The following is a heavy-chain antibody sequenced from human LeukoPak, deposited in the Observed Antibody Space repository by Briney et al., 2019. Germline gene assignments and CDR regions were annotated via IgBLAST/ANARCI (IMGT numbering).Heavy chain of an antibody. CDR3: ARGYSYDSSGYPKLTDY. D-gene: IGHD3-22*01. V-gene: IGHV1-18*01. Sequence: ASVKVSCKASGYTFTSYGISWVRQAPGQGLEWMGWISAYNGNTNYAQKLQGRVTMTTGTSTSTAYMELRSLRSDDTAVYYCARGYSYDSSGYPKLTDYWGQGTLVTVSS. J-gene: IGHJ4*02. CDR2: ISAYNGNT. CDR1: GYTFTSYG.